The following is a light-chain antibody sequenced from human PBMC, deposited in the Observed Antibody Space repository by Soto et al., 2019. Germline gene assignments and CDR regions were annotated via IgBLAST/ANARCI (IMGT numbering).Light chain of an antibody. Sequence: QSALTQPASVSGSPGQSITISCTGTSSDVGNYNLVSWYQQLPGKAPKFMIYEVIKRPSGVSNRFSASKSGNTASLTISGLQAEDEADYYCCSYAGSTTWVFGGGTKLTVL. CDR2: EVI. CDR3: CSYAGSTTWV. J-gene: IGLJ3*02. V-gene: IGLV2-23*02. CDR1: SSDVGNYNL.